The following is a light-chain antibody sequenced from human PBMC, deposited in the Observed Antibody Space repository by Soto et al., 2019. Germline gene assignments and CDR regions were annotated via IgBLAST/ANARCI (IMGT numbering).Light chain of an antibody. J-gene: IGLJ3*02. CDR1: SSDIGGYNF. CDR2: EGN. Sequence: QSALTQPASVSGSPGQSITISCTGTSSDIGGYNFVSWYQQHPGKAPKVIIYEGNERPSGVSNRFSGSKSSNTASLTISGLQAEDEADYCCCSYAGSMTGVFGGGTKLTVL. CDR3: CSYAGSMTGV. V-gene: IGLV2-23*01.